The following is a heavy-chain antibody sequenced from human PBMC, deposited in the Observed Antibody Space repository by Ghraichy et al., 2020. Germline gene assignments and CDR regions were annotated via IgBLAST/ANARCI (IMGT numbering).Heavy chain of an antibody. V-gene: IGHV1-18*01. D-gene: IGHD5-12*01. J-gene: IGHJ4*02. CDR1: GYTFTSYG. Sequence: ASVKVSCKASGYTFTSYGISWVRQAPGQGLEWMGWISAYNGNTNYAQKLQGRVTMTTDTSTSTAYMELRSLRSDDTAVYYCAREYSGYDSTPFDYWGQGTLVTVSS. CDR3: AREYSGYDSTPFDY. CDR2: ISAYNGNT.